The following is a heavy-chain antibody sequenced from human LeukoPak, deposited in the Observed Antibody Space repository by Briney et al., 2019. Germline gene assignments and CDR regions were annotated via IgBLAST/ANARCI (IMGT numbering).Heavy chain of an antibody. Sequence: GGSLRLSCAASGFTFSSYGMHWVRQAPGKGLEWVAVIWYDGSNKYYADSVKGRFTISRDNSKNTLYLQMNSLRAEDTAVYYCARDGPAHGYFDYWGPGTLVTVSS. V-gene: IGHV3-33*01. J-gene: IGHJ4*02. CDR1: GFTFSSYG. CDR2: IWYDGSNK. CDR3: ARDGPAHGYFDY.